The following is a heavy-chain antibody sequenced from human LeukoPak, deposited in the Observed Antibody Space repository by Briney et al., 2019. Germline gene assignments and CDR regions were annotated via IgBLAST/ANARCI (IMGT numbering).Heavy chain of an antibody. D-gene: IGHD3-3*01. V-gene: IGHV3-64D*06. CDR3: VKRTSDYYYYDY. CDR1: GFTFSTYP. CDR2: ISSDGDST. J-gene: IGHJ4*02. Sequence: GGSLRLSCSASGFTFSTYPMHWVRQAPGRGLEYVSSISSDGDSTYYADSVKGRFTISRDNSKNTLYLQTSSLRAEDTAVYYCVKRTSDYYYYDYWGRGTLVAVSS.